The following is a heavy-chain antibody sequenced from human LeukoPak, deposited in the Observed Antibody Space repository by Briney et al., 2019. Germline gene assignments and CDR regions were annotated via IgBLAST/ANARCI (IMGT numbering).Heavy chain of an antibody. J-gene: IGHJ4*02. CDR1: GFTFSDYN. CDR3: ARDAGNSGYALFDF. V-gene: IGHV3-30*04. D-gene: IGHD5-12*01. CDR2: LSYDGRTQ. Sequence: GGSLRLSCAASGFTFSDYNIHWVRQAPRKGLEWVAVLSYDGRTQYYADSVKGRFTIYRDTSKNTLYILMSSLRTEDTAVYYCARDAGNSGYALFDFWGQGALVTVSS.